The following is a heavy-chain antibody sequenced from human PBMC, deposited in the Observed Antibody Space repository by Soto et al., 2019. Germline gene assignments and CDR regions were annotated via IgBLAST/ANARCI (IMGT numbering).Heavy chain of an antibody. Sequence: ASVKVSCKASGYTFSAYSINWVRQAPGQGLEWMGWINAINGDTNFAQKFQGRVTLTTDTSTATAYMELRSLRADDTAVYYCARDPRRCSGGSCYADYWGQGTLVTVSS. CDR2: INAINGDT. D-gene: IGHD2-15*01. V-gene: IGHV1-18*01. CDR3: ARDPRRCSGGSCYADY. CDR1: GYTFSAYS. J-gene: IGHJ4*02.